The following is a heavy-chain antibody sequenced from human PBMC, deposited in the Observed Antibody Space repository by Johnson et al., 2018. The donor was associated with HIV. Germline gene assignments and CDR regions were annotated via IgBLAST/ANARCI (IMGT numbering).Heavy chain of an antibody. CDR2: ISYDGSEK. CDR3: AKAGMYMPHDAPDI. V-gene: IGHV3-30*04. CDR1: GFTFSNYA. D-gene: IGHD2-2*01. Sequence: QVQLVESGGGVVQPGRSLRLSCAASGFTFSNYAIHWVRQAPGKGLEWVAVISYDGSEKYYVDSVKGRFTISRDNAKNSLYLQMNSLRAEDTAVFYCAKAGMYMPHDAPDIWGQGTMVTVSS. J-gene: IGHJ3*02.